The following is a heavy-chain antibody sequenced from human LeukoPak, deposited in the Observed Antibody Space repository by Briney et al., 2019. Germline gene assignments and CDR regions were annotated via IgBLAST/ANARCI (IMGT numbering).Heavy chain of an antibody. CDR1: GFTIGTAW. J-gene: IGHJ6*04. V-gene: IGHV3-15*01. Sequence: GGSLRLSCAASGFTIGTAWMSWVRQAPGKGLEWLGHIKSEGEGAATDYAAPAKGRFAISRDDSKNMVYQQMSSLKIDDTAIYYCIAHFPYFYGFDVWGKGTTVTVSS. CDR3: IAHFPYFYGFDV. CDR2: IKSEGEGAAT. D-gene: IGHD3-3*02.